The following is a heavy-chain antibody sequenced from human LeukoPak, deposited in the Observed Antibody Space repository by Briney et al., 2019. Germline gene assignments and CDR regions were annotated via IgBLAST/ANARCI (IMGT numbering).Heavy chain of an antibody. CDR3: AKDSGVGYEAPDY. J-gene: IGHJ4*02. CDR1: GFTFSSYG. CDR2: ISYDGSNK. V-gene: IGHV3-30*18. Sequence: PGRSLRLSCAASGFTFSSYGIHWVRQAPGKGLEWMAVISYDGSNKYYADSVKGRFTISRDNSKNTVYLQMNSLRAEDSAVYYCAKDSGVGYEAPDYWGQGTLVTVSS. D-gene: IGHD5-12*01.